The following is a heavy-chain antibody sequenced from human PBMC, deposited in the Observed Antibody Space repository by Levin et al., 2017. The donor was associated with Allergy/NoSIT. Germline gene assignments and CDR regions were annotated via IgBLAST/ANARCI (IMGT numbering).Heavy chain of an antibody. CDR3: AREEGWGYHFGMDV. CDR2: IERDGSET. Sequence: GGSLRLSCAASGFTFTTYWMTWVRQAPGKGLEWVANIERDGSETYYVDSMKGRFTISRDNGKNSVYLQMNSLRVDDTAVYYCAREEGWGYHFGMDVWGQGTTVTVSS. D-gene: IGHD6-19*01. V-gene: IGHV3-7*01. J-gene: IGHJ6*02. CDR1: GFTFTTYW.